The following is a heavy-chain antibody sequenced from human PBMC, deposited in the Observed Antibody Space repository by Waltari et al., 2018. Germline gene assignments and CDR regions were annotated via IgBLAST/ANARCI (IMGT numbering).Heavy chain of an antibody. D-gene: IGHD2-15*01. V-gene: IGHV1-69*05. J-gene: IGHJ4*02. CDR3: ASSAVRYGSGGSCPGLDY. CDR2: SIPCLGTT. CDR1: GGTFSSYA. Sequence: QVPLVQSGAEVKKPGSSVKVSCKASGGTFSSYAISWVRQAPGQGLEWMGGSIPCLGTTNKAQKSPGTVMITTDASTGQGHLGLSSLRSGATAVYSCASSAVRYGSGGSCPGLDYWGQGTLVTVSS.